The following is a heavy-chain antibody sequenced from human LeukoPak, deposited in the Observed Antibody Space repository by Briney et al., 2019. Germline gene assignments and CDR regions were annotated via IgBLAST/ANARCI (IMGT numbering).Heavy chain of an antibody. V-gene: IGHV3-30*02. CDR1: RFTFSTYG. D-gene: IGHD4-17*01. CDR2: IRYDGTNK. CDR3: AREPLYYGDYSFDY. J-gene: IGHJ4*02. Sequence: GGSLRLSCAASRFTFSTYGMHWVRQAPGKGLEWVAFIRYDGTNKYYADSVKGRFTISRDNAKNSLYLQMNSLRAEDTAVYYCAREPLYYGDYSFDYWGQGTLVTVSS.